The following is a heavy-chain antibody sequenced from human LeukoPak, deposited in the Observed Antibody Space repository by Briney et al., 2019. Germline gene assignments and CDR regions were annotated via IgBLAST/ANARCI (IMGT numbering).Heavy chain of an antibody. CDR3: ARDSYGDSGRRFFDY. J-gene: IGHJ4*02. V-gene: IGHV4-39*07. Sequence: SETLSLTCTVSGGSISSYYWGWIRQPPGKGLEWIGSIYYSGSTFNNPSLKSRVTISADTSKNQFSLKVSSVTAADTAVYYCARDSYGDSGRRFFDYWGQGTLVTVSS. CDR2: IYYSGST. CDR1: GGSISSYY. D-gene: IGHD4-17*01.